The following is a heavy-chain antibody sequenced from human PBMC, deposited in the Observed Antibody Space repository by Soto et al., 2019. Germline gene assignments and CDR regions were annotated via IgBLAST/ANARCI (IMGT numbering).Heavy chain of an antibody. CDR1: GNSFIPYW. V-gene: IGHV5-51*01. CDR2: IYPSDSTP. D-gene: IGHD6-19*01. CDR3: ARRLSYSSGWDC. J-gene: IGHJ4*01. Sequence: PGESLKISCKASGNSFIPYWIGWVRQMPGEGLEWMGIIYPSDSTPRYSPSFQGQVSISADKSISTAYLQWSSLKASDTAMYYCARRLSYSSGWDCWGQGTLVTVSS.